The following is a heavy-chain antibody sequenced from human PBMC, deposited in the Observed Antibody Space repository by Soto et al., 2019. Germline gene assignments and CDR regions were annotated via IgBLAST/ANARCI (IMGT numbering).Heavy chain of an antibody. J-gene: IGHJ3*01. CDR3: ARGPAGLDDAFDV. CDR2: IYTRGNT. V-gene: IGHV3-53*04. CDR1: GFSVSSDY. D-gene: IGHD1-1*01. Sequence: QVVESGGGLVQPGGSLRLACVGSGFSVSSDYMTWIRQAPGKGLDWVSVIYTRGNTYHADSVRGRFTLSRHTSTNTLYLPRNSLRIEDTAVYYCARGPAGLDDAFDVWGPGTMVTVSS.